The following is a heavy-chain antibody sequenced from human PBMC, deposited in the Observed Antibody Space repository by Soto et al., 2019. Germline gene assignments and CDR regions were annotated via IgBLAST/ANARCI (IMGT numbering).Heavy chain of an antibody. CDR3: ARDRATTDV. J-gene: IGHJ6*02. V-gene: IGHV1-3*01. Sequence: QVQLVQSGAEVKKPGASVKVSCKASGYTFTSYAMHWVRQAPGQRLEWMGWINADNGNTKYSQKFQGRVTITRDTSTSTAYMELSSLRSDDTAVYYCARDRATTDVCGQGTTVSVS. D-gene: IGHD4-4*01. CDR2: INADNGNT. CDR1: GYTFTSYA.